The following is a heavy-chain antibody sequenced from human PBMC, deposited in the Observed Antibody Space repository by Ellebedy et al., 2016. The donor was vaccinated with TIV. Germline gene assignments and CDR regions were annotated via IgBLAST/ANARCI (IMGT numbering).Heavy chain of an antibody. CDR2: ISGSGGMM. D-gene: IGHD3-10*01. CDR3: ARRSRGPPYYFDY. Sequence: GESLKISCAASGFTFSNYGMHRVRQAPGKGLEWVSYISGSGGMMDHADSVKGRFTISRDNAKNSLYLQLNSLRAEDTAVYYCARRSRGPPYYFDYWGQGTLVTVSS. CDR1: GFTFSNYG. V-gene: IGHV3-48*04. J-gene: IGHJ4*02.